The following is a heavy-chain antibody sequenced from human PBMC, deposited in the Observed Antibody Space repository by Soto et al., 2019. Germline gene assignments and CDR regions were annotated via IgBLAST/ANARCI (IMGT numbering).Heavy chain of an antibody. V-gene: IGHV3-30-3*01. D-gene: IGHD3-16*01. CDR3: ARDPGGTDLAEWTYYFDY. Sequence: QVQLVESGGGVVQPGRSLRLSCAASGFTFSSYAMHWVRQAPGKGLEWVAVISYDGSNKYYADSVKGRFTISRDNSKNPXXLQMNSLRAEDTAVYYCARDPGGTDLAEWTYYFDYWGQGTLVTVSS. CDR2: ISYDGSNK. J-gene: IGHJ4*02. CDR1: GFTFSSYA.